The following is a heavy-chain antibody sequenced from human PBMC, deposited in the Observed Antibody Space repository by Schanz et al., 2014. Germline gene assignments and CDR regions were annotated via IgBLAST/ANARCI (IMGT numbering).Heavy chain of an antibody. J-gene: IGHJ4*02. V-gene: IGHV3-64*01. D-gene: IGHD3-3*01. CDR2: ISSKGDMT. CDR1: GFTFSIYA. Sequence: EVQLVESGGGLVQPGGSLRLSCSASGFTFSIYAMHWVRQAPGKGLEYVSSISSKGDMTFYGNSVKGRFTISRDNSKNTLYLQMSSLTTEDTAVYYCVRDSFFAFDYWGQGTLVTVSS. CDR3: VRDSFFAFDY.